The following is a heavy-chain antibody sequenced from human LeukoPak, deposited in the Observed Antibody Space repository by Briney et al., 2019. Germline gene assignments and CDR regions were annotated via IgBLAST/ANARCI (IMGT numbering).Heavy chain of an antibody. J-gene: IGHJ1*01. V-gene: IGHV4-38-2*02. Sequence: SETLSLTCTVSGGSISSYYWGWIRQPPGKGLEWIGSIYHSGSTYYNPSLKSRVTILVDTSKNQFSLKLRSVTAADTAVYYCAHATPDYYESSGYFQHWGQGSLVTVSS. CDR3: AHATPDYYESSGYFQH. CDR1: GGSISSYY. D-gene: IGHD3-22*01. CDR2: IYHSGST.